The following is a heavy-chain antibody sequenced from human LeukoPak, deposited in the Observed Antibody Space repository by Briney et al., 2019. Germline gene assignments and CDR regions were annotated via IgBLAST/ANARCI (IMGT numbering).Heavy chain of an antibody. CDR3: ARVRITMVRAVISAYYYYMDV. J-gene: IGHJ6*03. D-gene: IGHD3-10*01. V-gene: IGHV1-69*05. CDR2: IIPIFGTA. CDR1: GGTFSSYA. Sequence: SVKVSCKASGGTFSSYAISWVRQAPGQGLEWMGGIIPIFGTANYAQKFQGRVTITTDESTSTAYMELSSLRSEDTAVYYCARVRITMVRAVISAYYYYMDVWGKGTTVTVSS.